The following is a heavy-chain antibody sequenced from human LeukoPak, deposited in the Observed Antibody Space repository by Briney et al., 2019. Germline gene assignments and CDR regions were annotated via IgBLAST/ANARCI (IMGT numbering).Heavy chain of an antibody. Sequence: PGGSLRLSCAASGFTVSSDYMSWVRQAPGKGLEWVSVIYSGGNTYYADSVKGRFTISRDNSKNTLYLQMNRLRAEDTAVYYCARDCGYTYGHAWDFEYWGQGTLVTVSS. D-gene: IGHD5-18*01. V-gene: IGHV3-66*01. CDR1: GFTVSSDY. CDR2: IYSGGNT. CDR3: ARDCGYTYGHAWDFEY. J-gene: IGHJ4*02.